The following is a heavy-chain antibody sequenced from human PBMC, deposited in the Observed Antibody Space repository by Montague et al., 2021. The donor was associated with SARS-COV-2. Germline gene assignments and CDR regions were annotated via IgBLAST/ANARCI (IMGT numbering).Heavy chain of an antibody. Sequence: SVKVSCKASGYTFTGYYMHWVRRAPGQGLEWMGWINPNSGGTNYAQKFQGWVTMTRDTSISTAYMELSRLRSDDTAVYYCARADCGGGCYSYYYYGMDVWGQGTTVTVSS. V-gene: IGHV1-2*04. CDR3: ARADCGGGCYSYYYYGMDV. J-gene: IGHJ6*02. CDR2: INPNSGGT. CDR1: GYTFTGYY. D-gene: IGHD2-21*02.